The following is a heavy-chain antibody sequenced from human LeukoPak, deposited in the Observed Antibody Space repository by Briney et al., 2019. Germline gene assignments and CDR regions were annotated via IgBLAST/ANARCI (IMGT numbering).Heavy chain of an antibody. CDR2: IYYSGST. D-gene: IGHD3-9*01. CDR3: ARHPTSNYDILTGYYGHGMFDWFDP. J-gene: IGHJ5*02. V-gene: IGHV4-39*01. Sequence: SETLSLTRTVSGGSISSSSYYWGWIRQPPGKGLEWIGSIYYSGSTYYNPSLKSRVTISVDTSKNQFSLKLSSVTAADTAVYYCARHPTSNYDILTGYYGHGMFDWFDPWGQGTLVTVSS. CDR1: GGSISSSSYY.